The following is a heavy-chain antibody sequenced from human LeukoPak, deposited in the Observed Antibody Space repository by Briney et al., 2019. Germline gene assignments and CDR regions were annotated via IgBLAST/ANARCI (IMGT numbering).Heavy chain of an antibody. D-gene: IGHD6-13*01. CDR3: AREVVAAAGTVDY. Sequence: SETLSLTCTVSGGSISSYYWSWIRQPPGKGLEWIGYIYYSGSTNYSPSLKSRVTISVDTSKNQFSLKLSSVTAADTAVYYCAREVVAAAGTVDYWGQGILVTVSS. J-gene: IGHJ4*02. V-gene: IGHV4-59*12. CDR2: IYYSGST. CDR1: GGSISSYY.